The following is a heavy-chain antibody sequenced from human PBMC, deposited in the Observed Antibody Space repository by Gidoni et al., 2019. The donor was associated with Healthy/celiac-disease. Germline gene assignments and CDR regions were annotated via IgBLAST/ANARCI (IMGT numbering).Heavy chain of an antibody. CDR1: AGTFSSYA. Sequence: QVQLVQSGAELKKPGSSVKVSCKASAGTFSSYAISWVRQAPGQGLEWMGGINPIFGTANYAQKFQGRVTITADKSTSTAYMELSSLRSEDTAVYYWARANRLWSAHRGYYYYGMDVWGQGTTVTVSS. J-gene: IGHJ6*02. CDR2: INPIFGTA. D-gene: IGHD3-3*01. V-gene: IGHV1-69*06. CDR3: ARANRLWSAHRGYYYYGMDV.